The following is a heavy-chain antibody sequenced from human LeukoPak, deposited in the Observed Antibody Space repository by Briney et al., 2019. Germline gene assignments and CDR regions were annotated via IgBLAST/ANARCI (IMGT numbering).Heavy chain of an antibody. D-gene: IGHD3-16*01. J-gene: IGHJ3*01. CDR3: AREAGDNTYNV. Sequence: GASVNVSCKASGYTFTDFYMHWVRQAPGQGLEWLGWMNPKTGETRYGQNFQSRVTMTRDKSITTAYMELSSLRSDDTAVYYCAREAGDNTYNVWGQGTMVTVS. CDR2: MNPKTGET. CDR1: GYTFTDFY. V-gene: IGHV1-2*02.